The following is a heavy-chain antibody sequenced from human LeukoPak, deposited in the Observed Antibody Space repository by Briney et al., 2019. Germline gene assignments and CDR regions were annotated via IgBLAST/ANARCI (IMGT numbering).Heavy chain of an antibody. CDR2: INPVGTDI. CDR3: ARVFGPGLDEYFHL. CDR1: GFTPSGAW. D-gene: IGHD3-10*01. Sequence: RRSLRLSCSASGFTPSGAWTHWVRHVAGKGRVWVSRINPVGTDITYSDSVKGRLTISRNDAKNTLFLHMNSLRVEDTAVYYCARVFGPGLDEYFHLWGQGTLVTVSS. J-gene: IGHJ1*01. V-gene: IGHV3-74*03.